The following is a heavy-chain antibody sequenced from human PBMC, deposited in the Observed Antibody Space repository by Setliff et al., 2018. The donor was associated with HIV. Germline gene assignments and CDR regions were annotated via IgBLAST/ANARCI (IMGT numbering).Heavy chain of an antibody. V-gene: IGHV4-39*07. CDR2: IFYSGST. J-gene: IGHJ4*02. D-gene: IGHD3-22*01. CDR1: GGSITSSTYY. CDR3: ARDHKYYYDSSGLDY. Sequence: PSETLSLTCTVSGGSITSSTYYWDWIRQPPGKGLEWIGSIFYSGSTYHNPSVKSRVTISIDTSRNQFSLRLSSVTAADTAVYYCARDHKYYYDSSGLDYWGQGTLVTVSS.